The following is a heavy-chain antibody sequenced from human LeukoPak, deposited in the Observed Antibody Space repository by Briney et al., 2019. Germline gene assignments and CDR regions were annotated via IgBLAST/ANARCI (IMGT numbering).Heavy chain of an antibody. V-gene: IGHV4-59*01. CDR1: GGSISSYY. J-gene: IGHJ3*02. CDR2: IYYSGST. Sequence: SETLYLTCTVSGGSISSYYWSWIRQPPGKGLEWIGYIYYSGSTKYKPSLKSRVTISVDTSKNQFSLKLSSVTAADTAVYYCARGRFLDAFDIWGQGTMVTVSS. CDR3: ARGRFLDAFDI. D-gene: IGHD3-3*01.